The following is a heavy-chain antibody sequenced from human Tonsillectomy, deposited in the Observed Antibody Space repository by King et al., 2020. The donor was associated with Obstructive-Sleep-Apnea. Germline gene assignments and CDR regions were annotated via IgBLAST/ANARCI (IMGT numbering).Heavy chain of an antibody. Sequence: QVQLQESGPGLVKPSETLSLTCTVSGGSISSYYWSWIRQPPGKGLEWIGYMYYSGSTNYNPSLKSRVTISVDTSKNQFSLRLTSVTAADTAVYYCARQGDFLRYATSPFDIWGQGTVVTVSS. D-gene: IGHD3-9*01. J-gene: IGHJ3*02. V-gene: IGHV4-59*08. CDR1: GGSISSYY. CDR2: MYYSGST. CDR3: ARQGDFLRYATSPFDI.